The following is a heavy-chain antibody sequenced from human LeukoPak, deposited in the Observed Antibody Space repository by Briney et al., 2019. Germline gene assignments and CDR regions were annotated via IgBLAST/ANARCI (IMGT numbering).Heavy chain of an antibody. Sequence: SETLSLTCTVSGGSLSNGRYFWSWIRQPAGKGLEWIGRIYSSGNSDYNPSLKSRVTILLDTSKNQFSLRVSSVTAADTAVYYWARASVVTLTSYGMDVWGQGTTVTASS. J-gene: IGHJ6*02. CDR1: GGSLSNGRYF. V-gene: IGHV4-61*02. CDR3: ARASVVTLTSYGMDV. CDR2: IYSSGNS. D-gene: IGHD3-22*01.